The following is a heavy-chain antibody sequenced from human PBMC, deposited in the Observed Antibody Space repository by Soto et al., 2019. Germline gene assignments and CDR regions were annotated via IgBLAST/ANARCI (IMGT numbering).Heavy chain of an antibody. Sequence: GGSLRLSCAASGFTFTSFSMNWVRQAPGKGLEWISYINSGSTSIHYGDSVKGRFTISRDNAKNSLYLLMNILTADDTAFYYCAKSLSPTPVVATTPFDYWGQGTLVTVSS. CDR2: INSGSTSI. V-gene: IGHV3-48*04. CDR1: GFTFTSFS. CDR3: AKSLSPTPVVATTPFDY. J-gene: IGHJ4*02. D-gene: IGHD2-15*01.